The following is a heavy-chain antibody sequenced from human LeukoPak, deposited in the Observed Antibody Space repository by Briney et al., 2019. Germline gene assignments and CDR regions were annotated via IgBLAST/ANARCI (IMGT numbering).Heavy chain of an antibody. CDR2: IYYSGST. CDR3: ARHGTSGTNLNWFDP. Sequence: SETLSLTCTVSGGSISSFYWSWIRQPPGKGLEWIGYIYYSGSTNYNPSLKSRVTISVDTSKNQFSLKLSSVTATDTAVYYCARHGTSGTNLNWFDPWGQGTLVTVSS. V-gene: IGHV4-59*01. J-gene: IGHJ5*02. D-gene: IGHD1-1*01. CDR1: GGSISSFY.